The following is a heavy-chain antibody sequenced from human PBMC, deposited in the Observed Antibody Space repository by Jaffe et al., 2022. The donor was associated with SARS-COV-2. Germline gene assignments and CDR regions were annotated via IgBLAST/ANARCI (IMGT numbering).Heavy chain of an antibody. CDR1: GFTFSSYW. V-gene: IGHV3-7*01. Sequence: EVQLVESGGGLVQPGGSLRLSCAASGFTFSSYWMSWVRQAPGKGLEWVANIKQDGSEKYYVDSVKGRFTISRDNAKNSLYLQMNSLRAEDTAVYYCARLTYYDFWSGYLYFDYWGQGTLVTVSS. D-gene: IGHD3-3*01. CDR2: IKQDGSEK. J-gene: IGHJ4*02. CDR3: ARLTYYDFWSGYLYFDY.